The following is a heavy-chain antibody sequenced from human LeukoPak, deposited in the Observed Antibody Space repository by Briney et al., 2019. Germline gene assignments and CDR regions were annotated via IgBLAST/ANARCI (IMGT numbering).Heavy chain of an antibody. D-gene: IGHD1-1*01. CDR1: GAPFSAY. CDR3: GRRLFIDGWYKT. J-gene: IGHJ5*02. V-gene: IGHV4-34*01. Sequence: SETLSLTCAVYGAPFSAYWSWIRQPPGKGLEWTGEINQSGSTNYNPSLNSRVIISRDTSKNEVSLKLTSVTAADTAVYFCGRRLFIDGWYKTWGQGTLVSVST. CDR2: INQSGST.